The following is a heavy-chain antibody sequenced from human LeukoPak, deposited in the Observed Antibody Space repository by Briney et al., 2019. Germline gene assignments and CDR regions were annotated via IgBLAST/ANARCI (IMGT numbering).Heavy chain of an antibody. CDR1: VGSFSGYY. CDR2: INHSGIT. D-gene: IGHD3-10*01. CDR3: ARARPYYYGSGSYYKRGFDY. V-gene: IGHV4-34*01. J-gene: IGHJ4*02. Sequence: PSETLSLTCAVYVGSFSGYYWIWIRQPPGTALEWIGEINHSGITNYNPSLKSPVTISVDTSKNQFSLKLSSVTAADTAVYYCARARPYYYGSGSYYKRGFDYWGQGTLVTVSS.